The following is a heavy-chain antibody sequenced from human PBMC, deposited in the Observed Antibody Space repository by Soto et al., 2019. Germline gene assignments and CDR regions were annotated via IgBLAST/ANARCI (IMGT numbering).Heavy chain of an antibody. D-gene: IGHD3-10*01. CDR1: GYTFTSYG. CDR2: ISAYNGNT. Sequence: GASVKVSCKASGYTFTSYGISWVRQAPGQGLEWMGWISAYNGNTNYAQKLQGRVTMTTDTSTSTAYMELRSLGSDDTAVYYCARDQPMVRRVGIYYYGMDVWGQGTTVTVSS. V-gene: IGHV1-18*01. CDR3: ARDQPMVRRVGIYYYGMDV. J-gene: IGHJ6*02.